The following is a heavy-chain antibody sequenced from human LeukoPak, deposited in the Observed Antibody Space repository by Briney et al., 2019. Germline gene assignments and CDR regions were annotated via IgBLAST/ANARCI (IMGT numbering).Heavy chain of an antibody. CDR3: ARGSWLHAFDI. CDR2: IYYSGST. CDR1: GGSISSSSYY. D-gene: IGHD5-12*01. Sequence: SETLSLTCTASGGSISSSSYYWGWIRQPPGKGLEWIGSIYYSGSTYYNPSLKSRVTISVDTSKNQFSLKLSSVTAADTAVYYCARGSWLHAFDIWGQGTMVTVSS. V-gene: IGHV4-39*07. J-gene: IGHJ3*02.